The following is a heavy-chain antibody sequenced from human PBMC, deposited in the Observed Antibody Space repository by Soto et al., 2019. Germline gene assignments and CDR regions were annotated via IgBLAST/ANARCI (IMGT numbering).Heavy chain of an antibody. CDR2: IIPIFGTA. CDR3: ARDRPLYSSSSGYYYYGMDV. J-gene: IGHJ6*02. V-gene: IGHV1-69*13. D-gene: IGHD6-6*01. Sequence: SVKVSCKASGGTFSSYAISWVRQAPGQGLEWMGGIIPIFGTANYAQKFQGRVTITADESTSTAYMELSSLRSEDTAVYYCARDRPLYSSSSGYYYYGMDVWGQGTTVTVSS. CDR1: GGTFSSYA.